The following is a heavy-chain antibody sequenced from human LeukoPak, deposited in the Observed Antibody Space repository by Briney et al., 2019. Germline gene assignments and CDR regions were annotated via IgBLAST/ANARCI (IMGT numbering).Heavy chain of an antibody. J-gene: IGHJ4*02. D-gene: IGHD3-10*01. Sequence: PGRSLRLSCAASGFTFSTYAMHWVRQAPGKGLEWVAVISYDGSSKYYADSVKGRFTISRDNSKNTLYLQMDSLRAEDTAVYYCAREEGYGSGSHPSWVRYFDYWGQGTLVTVSS. V-gene: IGHV3-30-3*01. CDR3: AREEGYGSGSHPSWVRYFDY. CDR2: ISYDGSSK. CDR1: GFTFSTYA.